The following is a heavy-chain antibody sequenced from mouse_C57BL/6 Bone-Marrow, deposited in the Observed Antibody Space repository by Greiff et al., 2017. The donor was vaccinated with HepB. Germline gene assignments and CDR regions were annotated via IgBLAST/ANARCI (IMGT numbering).Heavy chain of an antibody. CDR2: IYPRSGNT. V-gene: IGHV1-81*01. CDR3: ARTGYGNYLWFAY. J-gene: IGHJ3*01. CDR1: GYTFTSYG. Sequence: SGAELARPGASVKLSCKASGYTFTSYGISWVKQRTGQGLEWIGEIYPRSGNTYYNEKFKGKATLTADKSSSTAYMELRSLTSEDSAVYFCARTGYGNYLWFAYWGQGTLVTVSA. D-gene: IGHD2-1*01.